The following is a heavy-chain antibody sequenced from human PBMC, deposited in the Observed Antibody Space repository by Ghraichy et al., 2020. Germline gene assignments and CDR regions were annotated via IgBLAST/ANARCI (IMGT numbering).Heavy chain of an antibody. CDR2: ISDSGGAT. CDR3: AKNIPRHKFFQH. CDR1: GFTFNNYA. D-gene: IGHD2-21*01. J-gene: IGHJ1*01. Sequence: GGSLRLSCAASGFTFNNYAMSWVRQAPGQGLEWVSVISDSGGATSYADSVKGRFAISRDNSKNTLYLQMNSLRAEDTAVYYCAKNIPRHKFFQHWGQGTLVTVSS. V-gene: IGHV3-23*01.